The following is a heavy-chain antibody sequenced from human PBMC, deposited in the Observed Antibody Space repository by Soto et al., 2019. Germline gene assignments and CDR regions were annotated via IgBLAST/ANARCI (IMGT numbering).Heavy chain of an antibody. CDR3: ARGGYSSTWSNLLDRSGLDV. J-gene: IGHJ6*02. Sequence: QVQLVQSGAEAKKPGSSVKVSCKTSGGTFSSYAISWVRQAPGQGLEWMGGIVPPFRTTNYAQKFQGRVTITADTDTYPVYMELSELRSGDTAVYYCARGGYSSTWSNLLDRSGLDVWCQGTTVTVSS. V-gene: IGHV1-69*06. CDR2: IVPPFRTT. CDR1: GGTFSSYA. D-gene: IGHD6-13*01.